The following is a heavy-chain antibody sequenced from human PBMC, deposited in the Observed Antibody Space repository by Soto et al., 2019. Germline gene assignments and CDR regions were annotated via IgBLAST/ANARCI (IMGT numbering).Heavy chain of an antibody. CDR1: GFTFSSYA. J-gene: IGHJ1*01. CDR3: AKGPGLIHLEYFQH. D-gene: IGHD2-21*01. V-gene: IGHV3-23*01. Sequence: GGSLRLSCAASGFTFSSYAMSWVRQAPGKGLEWVSAISGSGGSTYYADSVKGRFTISRDKSKNTLSLKMNRLRAEDTAVYYCAKGPGLIHLEYFQHWGQGTLVTVSS. CDR2: ISGSGGST.